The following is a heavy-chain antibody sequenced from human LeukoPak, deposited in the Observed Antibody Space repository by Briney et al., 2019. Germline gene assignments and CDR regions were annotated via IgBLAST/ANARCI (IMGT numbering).Heavy chain of an antibody. CDR3: ARDQIVRASMDWFDP. V-gene: IGHV3-30-3*01. Sequence: SGYTFTGYYMHWGREAPGTGLEWVAGIAYDGSNKYSADSVKARFTMSRDSSKNPLHLKMTSLTAEDTAVYYCARDQIVRASMDWFDPWGQGTLVTVSS. CDR2: IAYDGSNK. D-gene: IGHD1-26*01. J-gene: IGHJ5*02. CDR1: GYTFTGYY.